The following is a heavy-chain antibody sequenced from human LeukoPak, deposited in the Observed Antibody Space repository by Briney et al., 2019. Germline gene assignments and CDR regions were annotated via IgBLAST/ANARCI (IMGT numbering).Heavy chain of an antibody. CDR1: GFTFSSYE. J-gene: IGHJ4*02. D-gene: IGHD5-12*01. V-gene: IGHV3-48*03. CDR2: ISSSGSTI. CDR3: ARDQSGYASLDY. Sequence: GGSLRLSCAASGFTFSSYEMNWVRQAPGKGLEWVPYISSSGSTIYYADSVKGRFTISRDNAKNSLYMQMNSLRAEDTAVYYCARDQSGYASLDYWGQGTLVTVSS.